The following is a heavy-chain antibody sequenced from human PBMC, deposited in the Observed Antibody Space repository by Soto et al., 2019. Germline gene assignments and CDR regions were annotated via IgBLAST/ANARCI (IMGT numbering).Heavy chain of an antibody. D-gene: IGHD3-9*01. CDR1: GGTFSSYA. J-gene: IGHJ6*02. CDR3: ARDLYYDILNGRNREGYFYGMDV. Sequence: QVQLVQSGAEVKKPGSSVKVSCKASGGTFSSYAISWVRQAPGQGLEWMGGIIPIFGTANYAQKFQGRVTITADESTSTAYMELSSLRSEDTAVYYCARDLYYDILNGRNREGYFYGMDVWGQGTTVTVSS. CDR2: IIPIFGTA. V-gene: IGHV1-69*01.